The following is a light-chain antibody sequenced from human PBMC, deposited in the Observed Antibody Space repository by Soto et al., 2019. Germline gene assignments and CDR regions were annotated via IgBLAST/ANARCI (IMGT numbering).Light chain of an antibody. J-gene: IGKJ1*01. CDR1: QSVSSSY. V-gene: IGKV3-20*01. CDR2: GAS. Sequence: DIFLTQSPFTLSLSPVEIATLSCRALQSVSSSYLAWYQQKPGQAPRLLIYGASSRATGIPDRFSGSGSGTDFTLTISRLEPEDFAVYYCQQYGSSLPWTFGQGTKVDIK. CDR3: QQYGSSLPWT.